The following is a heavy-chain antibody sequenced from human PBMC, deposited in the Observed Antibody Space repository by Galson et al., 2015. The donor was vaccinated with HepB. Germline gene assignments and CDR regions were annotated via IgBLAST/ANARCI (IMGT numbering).Heavy chain of an antibody. CDR1: GYSFTSYW. J-gene: IGHJ6*02. V-gene: IGHV5-10-1*01. Sequence: QSGAEVKKPGESLRISCKGSGYSFTSYWISWVRQMPGKGLEWMGRIDPSDSYTNYSPSFQGHVTISADKSISTAYLQWSSLKASDTAMYYCARRAGYSYGYLYGERDYYYGMDVWGQGTTVTVSS. CDR2: IDPSDSYT. D-gene: IGHD5-18*01. CDR3: ARRAGYSYGYLYGERDYYYGMDV.